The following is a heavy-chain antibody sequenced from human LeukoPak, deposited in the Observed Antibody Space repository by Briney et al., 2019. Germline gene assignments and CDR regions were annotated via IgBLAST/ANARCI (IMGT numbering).Heavy chain of an antibody. Sequence: GASVKVSCKASGYTFTGYYMHWVRQAPGQGLEWMGWINPNSGGTNYAQKFQGRVTMTRDTSISTAYMELSRLRSDDTAVYYCARLQNYYDSSGYQPPTNWGQGTLATVSS. V-gene: IGHV1-2*02. CDR3: ARLQNYYDSSGYQPPTN. CDR1: GYTFTGYY. J-gene: IGHJ4*02. D-gene: IGHD3-22*01. CDR2: INPNSGGT.